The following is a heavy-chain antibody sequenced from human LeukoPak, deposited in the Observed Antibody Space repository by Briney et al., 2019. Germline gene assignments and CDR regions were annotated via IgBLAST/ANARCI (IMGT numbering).Heavy chain of an antibody. CDR3: ARGYSSGWNGRVAFDP. V-gene: IGHV4-59*02. CDR1: GGSVSSYY. CDR2: FYHSGGT. D-gene: IGHD6-19*01. J-gene: IGHJ5*02. Sequence: SETLSLTCSVSGGSVSSYYWNWIRQPPGKGLEWIGFFYHSGGTHYNPSLKSRVTISLDTSKSQVSLNLNSVTAADTAVYYCARGYSSGWNGRVAFDPWGQGTLLTVSS.